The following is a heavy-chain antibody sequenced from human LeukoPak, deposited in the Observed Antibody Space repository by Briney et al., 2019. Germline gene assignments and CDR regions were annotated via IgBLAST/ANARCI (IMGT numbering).Heavy chain of an antibody. CDR1: GFTFSSYA. V-gene: IGHV3-23*01. Sequence: PGGSLRLSCAASGFTFSSYAMSWVRQASGKGLEWVSAISGSGGSTYYADSVEGRFTISRDNSKNTLYLQMNSLRAEDTAVYYCAKGKSGSYGYFDYWGQGTLVTVSS. J-gene: IGHJ4*02. CDR2: ISGSGGST. D-gene: IGHD1-26*01. CDR3: AKGKSGSYGYFDY.